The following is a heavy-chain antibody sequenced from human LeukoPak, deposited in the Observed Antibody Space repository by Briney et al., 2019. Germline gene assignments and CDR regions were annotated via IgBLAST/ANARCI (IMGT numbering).Heavy chain of an antibody. V-gene: IGHV4-59*01. CDR1: GGSINNYY. CDR3: ARGDPISP. CDR2: IYYSGST. J-gene: IGHJ5*02. D-gene: IGHD3-3*02. Sequence: SETLSLTCTVSGGSINNYYWNWIRQPPGKGLEWIGYIYYSGSTNYNPSLKSRVSISVNTSKNQFSLKLSSVTAADTAVYYCARGDPISPWGQGTLVTVSS.